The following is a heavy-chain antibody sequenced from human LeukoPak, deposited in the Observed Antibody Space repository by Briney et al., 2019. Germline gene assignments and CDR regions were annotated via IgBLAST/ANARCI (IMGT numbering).Heavy chain of an antibody. CDR3: ARDGVSIAPAGGDAFDI. V-gene: IGHV4-31*03. CDR1: GGSISSGGYY. J-gene: IGHJ3*02. D-gene: IGHD6-13*01. CDR2: VYDSGST. Sequence: SETLSLTCTVSGGSISSGGYYWGWIRQHPGKGLEWIGYVYDSGSTYYNPSLKSRVTISVDPSKTQSSLKLSSVTAADPAVYYCARDGVSIAPAGGDAFDIWGQGTMVTVSS.